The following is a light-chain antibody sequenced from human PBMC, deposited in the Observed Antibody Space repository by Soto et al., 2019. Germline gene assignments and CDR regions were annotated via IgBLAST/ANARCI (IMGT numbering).Light chain of an antibody. CDR3: QHYNSYSEA. CDR2: KAS. V-gene: IGKV1-5*03. CDR1: QSISSW. J-gene: IGKJ1*01. Sequence: IQMTQSPSTPASVGDRVTITCRASQSISSWLAWYQQKPGKAPKLLIYKASTLKSGVPSRFSGSGSGTEFTLTISSLQPDDFATYYCQHYNSYSEAFGQGTKVDIK.